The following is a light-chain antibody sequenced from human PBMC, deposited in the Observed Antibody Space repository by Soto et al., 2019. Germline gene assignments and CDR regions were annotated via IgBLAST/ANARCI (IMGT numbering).Light chain of an antibody. Sequence: QSVLTQPPSVSGAPGQRVTISCTESSSNIGAGYDVHWYQQLPGTAPKLLIYGNSNRPSGVPDRFSGSKSGTSASLAITGLQAEDEADYYCQSYDSSLSAPYVFATGTKLTVL. CDR1: SSNIGAGYD. CDR2: GNS. J-gene: IGLJ1*01. CDR3: QSYDSSLSAPYV. V-gene: IGLV1-40*01.